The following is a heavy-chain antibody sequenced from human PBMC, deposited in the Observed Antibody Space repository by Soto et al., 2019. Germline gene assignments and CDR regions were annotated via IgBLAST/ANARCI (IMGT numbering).Heavy chain of an antibody. CDR2: ISWNSGSI. D-gene: IGHD6-6*01. V-gene: IGHV3-9*01. CDR3: ARHSSIAARPPGWFDP. Sequence: EVQLVESGGGLVQPGRSLRLSCAASGFTFDDYAMHWVREAPGKGLEWVSGISWNSGSIGYADSVKGRFTISRDNAKNFLYLQMNSLIAEDTAWYYCARHSSIAARPPGWFDPWGQGTPVTVSS. J-gene: IGHJ5*02. CDR1: GFTFDDYA.